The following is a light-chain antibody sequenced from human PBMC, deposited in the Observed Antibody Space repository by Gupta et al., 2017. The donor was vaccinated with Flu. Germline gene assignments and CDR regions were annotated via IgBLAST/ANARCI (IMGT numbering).Light chain of an antibody. CDR1: SSDVGRYNY. V-gene: IGLV2-14*01. CDR3: SSYTSSSTWV. CDR2: EVN. Sequence: QSALTQPASVSGSPGQSITISCTGTSSDVGRYNYVSWYQHHPGKAPKLMIYEVNNRPSGISNRFSASKSGNTASLTISGLQAEDEADYYCSSYTSSSTWVFSGGTSLTVL. J-gene: IGLJ3*02.